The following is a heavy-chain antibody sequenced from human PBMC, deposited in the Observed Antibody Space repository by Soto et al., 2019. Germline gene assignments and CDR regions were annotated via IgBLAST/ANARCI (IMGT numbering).Heavy chain of an antibody. CDR3: ARDHCTNGVCPNYYYYYGMDV. Sequence: ASVKVSCKASGYTFTSYGISWVRQAPGQGLEWMGWISAYNGNTNYAQKLQGRVTMTTDTSTSTAYMELRSLRSDDTAVYYCARDHCTNGVCPNYYYYYGMDVWGQATTVTVSS. V-gene: IGHV1-18*01. D-gene: IGHD2-8*01. CDR2: ISAYNGNT. CDR1: GYTFTSYG. J-gene: IGHJ6*02.